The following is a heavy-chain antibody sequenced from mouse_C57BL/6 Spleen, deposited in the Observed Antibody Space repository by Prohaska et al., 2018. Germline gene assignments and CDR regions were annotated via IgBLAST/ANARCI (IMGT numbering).Heavy chain of an antibody. Sequence: RTGPGKEWIGRIDPEDGETKYAPEIQGKATITADTSSNTAYLQLSSLTSEDTAVYYCARGGYPAWFAYWCQGTLVTVSA. J-gene: IGHJ3*01. CDR3: ARGGYPAWFAY. V-gene: IGHV14-2*01. CDR2: IDPEDGET. D-gene: IGHD2-2*01.